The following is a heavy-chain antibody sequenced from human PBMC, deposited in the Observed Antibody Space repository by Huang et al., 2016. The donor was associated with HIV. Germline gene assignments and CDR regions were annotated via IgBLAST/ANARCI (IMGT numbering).Heavy chain of an antibody. J-gene: IGHJ4*02. CDR2: ISYDGSNK. Sequence: VQLVESGGGVVQPGRSLRLACAASGFSFSTYGLHWVRHASGKGLEWVAVISYDGSNKYYAHSVKGRFTISRDTSENKVYLQMNSLRHEDTAVYYCAKDGADEEWDIDYWGQGTLVTVSS. V-gene: IGHV3-30*18. CDR3: AKDGADEEWDIDY. D-gene: IGHD1-26*01. CDR1: GFSFSTYG.